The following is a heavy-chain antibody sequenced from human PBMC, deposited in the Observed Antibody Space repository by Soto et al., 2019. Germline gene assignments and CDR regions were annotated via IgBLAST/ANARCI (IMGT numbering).Heavy chain of an antibody. Sequence: GGSLRLSCAASGFTFSSYGMHWVRQAPGKGLEWVAVISYDGSNKYYADSVKGRFTISRDNPKNTLYLQMNSLRAEDTAVYYCAKGAEDIVLMVYAILVSWGQGTLVTVSS. J-gene: IGHJ5*02. CDR1: GFTFSSYG. CDR2: ISYDGSNK. CDR3: AKGAEDIVLMVYAILVS. D-gene: IGHD2-8*01. V-gene: IGHV3-30*18.